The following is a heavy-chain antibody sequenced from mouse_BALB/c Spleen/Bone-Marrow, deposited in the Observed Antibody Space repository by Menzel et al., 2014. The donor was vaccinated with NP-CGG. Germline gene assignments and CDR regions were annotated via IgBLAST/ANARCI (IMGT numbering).Heavy chain of an antibody. Sequence: VQLQQSGAEFVMPGASVKMSCKASGYTFTDKWMHWVKQRPGQGLEWIGAIDPSDSYINYNQKFKGKASLTVDASSSTAYMHLSSLTSDDSAVYYCARGGHDFSLDYWGQGTSVIVSS. CDR1: GYTFTDKW. V-gene: IGHV1-69*01. D-gene: IGHD2-4*01. J-gene: IGHJ4*01. CDR3: ARGGHDFSLDY. CDR2: IDPSDSYI.